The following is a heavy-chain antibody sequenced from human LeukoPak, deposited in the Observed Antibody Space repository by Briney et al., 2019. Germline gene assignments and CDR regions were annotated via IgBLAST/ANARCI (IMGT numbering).Heavy chain of an antibody. V-gene: IGHV3-21*01. Sequence: GGSLRLSCAASGFTFSSYSMTWVRQAPGKGLEWVSSISSSSSYIYYADSVKGRFTISRDNAKNSLYLQMNSLRAEDTAVYYCARDERRYDILTGYIMDVWGKGTTVTVSS. CDR3: ARDERRYDILTGYIMDV. CDR2: ISSSSSYI. CDR1: GFTFSSYS. J-gene: IGHJ6*03. D-gene: IGHD3-9*01.